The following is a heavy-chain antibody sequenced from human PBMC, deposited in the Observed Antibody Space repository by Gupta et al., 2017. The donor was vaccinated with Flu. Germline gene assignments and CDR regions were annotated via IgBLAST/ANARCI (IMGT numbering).Heavy chain of an antibody. CDR3: AKNGGLDWIFSN. D-gene: IGHD2-8*01. J-gene: IGHJ4*02. V-gene: IGHV3-23*01. CDR2: VTASGATT. Sequence: VRQAEVKGLEWVSTVTASGATTNCAHSVKGRFTTSRDNAKHTVYLQMRSLRVEDTAIYYCAKNGGLDWIFSNWGQGTLVTVSS.